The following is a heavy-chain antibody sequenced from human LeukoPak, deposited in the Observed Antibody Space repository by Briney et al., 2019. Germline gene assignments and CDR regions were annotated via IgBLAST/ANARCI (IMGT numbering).Heavy chain of an antibody. CDR1: GGSISGGGYY. CDR3: AGRHGDTGAFEY. CDR2: ISYSGTA. V-gene: IGHV4-31*01. Sequence: SETLSLTCTVSGGSISGGGYYWSWIRQHPGKGREWSGYISYSGTAYYNPSLKSPVVISIDTSEPQFSLKVSSVTAADTAVYYYAGRHGDTGAFEYWGQGILVTVSS. J-gene: IGHJ4*02. D-gene: IGHD5-24*01.